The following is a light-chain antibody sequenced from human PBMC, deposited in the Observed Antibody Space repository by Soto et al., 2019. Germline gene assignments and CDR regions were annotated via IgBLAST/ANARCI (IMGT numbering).Light chain of an antibody. CDR2: GNS. CDR1: SSNIGAGYD. Sequence: QSALTQPPSVSGAPGQRVTISCTGSSSNIGAGYDVHWYQQLPGTAPKLLIYGNSNRPSGVPDRFSGSKSGTSASLAITGLQAEDEADYYCQSYDSSLSVAYVFGTGTK. V-gene: IGLV1-40*01. J-gene: IGLJ1*01. CDR3: QSYDSSLSVAYV.